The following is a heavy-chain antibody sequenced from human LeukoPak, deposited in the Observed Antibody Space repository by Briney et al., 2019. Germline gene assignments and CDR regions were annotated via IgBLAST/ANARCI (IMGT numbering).Heavy chain of an antibody. CDR1: GDSISTHY. CDR3: ARVGAWYSSGWYYFDY. J-gene: IGHJ4*02. D-gene: IGHD6-19*01. CDR2: IYYSGST. Sequence: SETLSLTCTVSGDSISTHYWSWIRQPPGKGLEWIGYIYYSGSTNYNPSLKSRVTISADTSNNQFSLKLNSVTAADTAVYYCARVGAWYSSGWYYFDYWGQGTLVTVSS. V-gene: IGHV4-59*11.